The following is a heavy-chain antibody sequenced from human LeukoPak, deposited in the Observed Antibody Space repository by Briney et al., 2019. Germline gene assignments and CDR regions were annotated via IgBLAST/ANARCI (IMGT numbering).Heavy chain of an antibody. CDR2: IKEDGSKK. J-gene: IGHJ6*04. CDR1: GFIFSSYW. V-gene: IGHV3-7*03. D-gene: IGHD2-2*01. Sequence: GGSLRLSCAASGFIFSSYWMSWVRQAPGKGLEWVANIKEDGSKKYYVDSVKGRFTISRDNGKNSLYLQTNSLRAEDTAVYYCARRALRYCSSTSCPAQYYGVDVWGKGTTVTVSS. CDR3: ARRALRYCSSTSCPAQYYGVDV.